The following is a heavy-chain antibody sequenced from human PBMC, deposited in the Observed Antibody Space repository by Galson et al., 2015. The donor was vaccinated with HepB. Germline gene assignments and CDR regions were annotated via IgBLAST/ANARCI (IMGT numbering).Heavy chain of an antibody. V-gene: IGHV1-69*02. CDR2: IIPILGIA. J-gene: IGHJ4*02. D-gene: IGHD2-2*01. CDR3: ARPYCSSTSCYHQFGY. Sequence: SVKVSCKASGGTFSSYTISWVRQAPGQGLEWMGRIIPILGIANYAQKFQGRVTITADKSTSTAYMELSSLRSEDTAVYYCARPYCSSTSCYHQFGYWGQGTLVTVSS. CDR1: GGTFSSYT.